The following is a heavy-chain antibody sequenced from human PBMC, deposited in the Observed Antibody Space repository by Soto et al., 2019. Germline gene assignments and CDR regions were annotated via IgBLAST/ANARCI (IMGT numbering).Heavy chain of an antibody. CDR2: IRTISSAI. CDR3: ARETPSFDS. Sequence: GGSLRLSCAASGFTFSDYPMNWVRQAPGKGLEWVSSIRTISSAIYFADSVRGRFTISRGNARNSLYLQMTSLRDEDTAVYYCARETPSFDSWGQGTLVTASS. J-gene: IGHJ4*02. D-gene: IGHD2-15*01. V-gene: IGHV3-48*02. CDR1: GFTFSDYP.